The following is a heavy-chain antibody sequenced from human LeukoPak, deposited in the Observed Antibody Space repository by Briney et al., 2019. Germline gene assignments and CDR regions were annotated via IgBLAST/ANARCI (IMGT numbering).Heavy chain of an antibody. V-gene: IGHV3-11*05. CDR1: GFTFSDYY. CDR3: ARVSGAVAVDY. CDR2: ISSSSSYT. J-gene: IGHJ4*02. Sequence: PGGSLRLSCAASGFTFSDYYMSWIRQAPGKGLEWVSYISSSSSYTNYADSVKGRFTISRDNARNSLYLQMNSLRAEDTAVYYCARVSGAVAVDYWGQGTLVTVSS. D-gene: IGHD6-19*01.